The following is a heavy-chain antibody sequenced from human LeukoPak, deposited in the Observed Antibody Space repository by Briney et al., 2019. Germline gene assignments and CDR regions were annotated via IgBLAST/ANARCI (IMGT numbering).Heavy chain of an antibody. CDR2: IYYSGNT. CDR1: GGSISNYY. V-gene: IGHV4-59*01. CDR3: ARDSSLPYSSSRYGDYMDV. Sequence: PSETLSLTCTVSGGSISNYYWSWIRQPPGKGLEWIGYIYYSGNTKYNPSLKSRVTISVDTSKNQFSLKLSSVTAADTAVYYCARDSSLPYSSSRYGDYMDVWGKGTTVTVSS. J-gene: IGHJ6*03. D-gene: IGHD6-13*01.